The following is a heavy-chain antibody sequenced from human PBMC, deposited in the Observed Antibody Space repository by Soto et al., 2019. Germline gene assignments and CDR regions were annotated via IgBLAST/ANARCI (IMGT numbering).Heavy chain of an antibody. CDR2: IIPIFGTA. Sequence: QVQLVQSGAEVKKPGSSVKVSCKASGGTFSSYAISWVRQAPGQGLEWMGGIIPIFGTANYAQKFQGRVTITADESTSTANMELGRLSSEDPDVYYCASFRTGSYSRFDYWGQGTLVTVSS. J-gene: IGHJ4*02. V-gene: IGHV1-69*01. CDR3: ASFRTGSYSRFDY. D-gene: IGHD3-10*01. CDR1: GGTFSSYA.